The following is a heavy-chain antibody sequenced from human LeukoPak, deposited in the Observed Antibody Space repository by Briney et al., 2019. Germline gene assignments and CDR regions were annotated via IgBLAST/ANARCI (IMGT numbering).Heavy chain of an antibody. Sequence: GGSLRLSCAASGFTFSSYWMTWVRQAPGKGLEWVANVKQDGSEKYYVDSVKGRFTISRDNAKNSLFVQMNSLRVEDTAVYYCARDTGIAAAVWFDPWGQGTLVTVSS. D-gene: IGHD6-13*01. CDR2: VKQDGSEK. V-gene: IGHV3-7*01. CDR3: ARDTGIAAAVWFDP. CDR1: GFTFSSYW. J-gene: IGHJ5*02.